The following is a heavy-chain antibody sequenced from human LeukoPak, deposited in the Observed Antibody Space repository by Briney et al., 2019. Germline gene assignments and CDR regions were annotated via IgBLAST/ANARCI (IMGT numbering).Heavy chain of an antibody. CDR1: GYSISSGYY. Sequence: SETLSLTCAVSGYSISSGYYWSWIRQPPGKGLEWIGYIYYTGSTNYNPSLRSRVTISVDTSKNQFSLKLSSVTAADTAVYYCASQGYCSGGNCHNWFDPWGQGTLVTVSS. V-gene: IGHV4-61*01. CDR2: IYYTGST. D-gene: IGHD2-15*01. J-gene: IGHJ5*02. CDR3: ASQGYCSGGNCHNWFDP.